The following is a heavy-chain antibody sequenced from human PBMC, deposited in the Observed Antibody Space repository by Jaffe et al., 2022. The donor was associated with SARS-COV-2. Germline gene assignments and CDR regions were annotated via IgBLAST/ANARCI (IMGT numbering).Heavy chain of an antibody. D-gene: IGHD6-13*01. CDR1: GFTFSSYW. CDR3: ARDMAAATYCSDY. CDR2: INSDGSST. V-gene: IGHV3-74*01. Sequence: EVQLVESGGGLVQPGGSLRLSCAASGFTFSSYWMHWVRQAPGKGLVWVSRINSDGSSTSYADFVKGRFTISRDNAKNTLYLQMNSLRGEDTAVYYCARDMAAATYCSDYWGQGTLVTVSS. J-gene: IGHJ4*02.